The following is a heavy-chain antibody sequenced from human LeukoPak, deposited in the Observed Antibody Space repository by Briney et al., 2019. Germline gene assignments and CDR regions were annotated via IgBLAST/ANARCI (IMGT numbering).Heavy chain of an antibody. D-gene: IGHD6-13*01. Sequence: GGSLRLSCAASGFTFSRSAMTWVRQTPGKGLDWVSSISSSGNTYYADSVRGRFTISRDNSKNMLYLQMNSLRAEDTAVYYCVKGRISEDGLDFWGQGTLVTVSS. J-gene: IGHJ4*02. CDR3: VKGRISEDGLDF. CDR2: ISSSGNT. CDR1: GFTFSRSA. V-gene: IGHV3-23*01.